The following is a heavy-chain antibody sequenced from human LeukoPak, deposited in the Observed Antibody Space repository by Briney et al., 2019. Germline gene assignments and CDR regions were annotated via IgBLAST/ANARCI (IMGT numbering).Heavy chain of an antibody. Sequence: PSETLSLTCTVSGGSGSSYFWSWVRQSPEKGLEWIGYIYNSGNTNYNPSLKSRVTISRDMSRNQFSLKVRPVTPADTAVYYCARVSGSGWYYFDHWGQGALVTVSS. V-gene: IGHV4-59*02. CDR3: ARVSGSGWYYFDH. D-gene: IGHD6-19*01. J-gene: IGHJ4*02. CDR1: GGSGSSYF. CDR2: IYNSGNT.